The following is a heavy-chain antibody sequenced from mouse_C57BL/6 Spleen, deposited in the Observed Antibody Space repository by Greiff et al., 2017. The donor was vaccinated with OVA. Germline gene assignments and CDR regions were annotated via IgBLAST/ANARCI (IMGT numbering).Heavy chain of an antibody. CDR1: GYTFTDYY. V-gene: IGHV1-26*01. J-gene: IGHJ4*01. CDR3: ARNRYAMDY. Sequence: VQLQQPGTELVKPGASVKISCKASGYTFTDYYMNWVKQSHGKSLEWIGDINPNNGGTSYNQKFKGKATLTVDKSSSTAYMELRSLTSEDSAVYYCARNRYAMDYWGQGTSVTVSS. CDR2: INPNNGGT.